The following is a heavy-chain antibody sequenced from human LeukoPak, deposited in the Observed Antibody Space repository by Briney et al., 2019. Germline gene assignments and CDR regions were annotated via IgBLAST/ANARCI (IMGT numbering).Heavy chain of an antibody. CDR2: ISSTGVI. CDR1: GFTFSDYP. J-gene: IGHJ4*02. Sequence: GSLRLSCAASGFTFSDYPMNWVRQTPGKGLEWVSYISSTGVIYYADSVRGRFSISRDNAMNSVYMQMNSLRAEDTALYYCARDHNWGFDYWGRGTLVTVSS. V-gene: IGHV3-69-1*01. D-gene: IGHD7-27*01. CDR3: ARDHNWGFDY.